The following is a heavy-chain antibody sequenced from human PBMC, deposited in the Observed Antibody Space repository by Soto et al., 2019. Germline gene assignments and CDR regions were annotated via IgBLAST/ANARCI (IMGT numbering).Heavy chain of an antibody. CDR3: ARDREANTFDS. J-gene: IGHJ3*02. V-gene: IGHV3-74*01. CDR2: IYSDGSST. Sequence: EVQLVESGGGLVQPGGSLRLSCAASGFTFSTYWMHWVRQAPGKGLVWVSRIYSDGSSTTYADSVKGRFTISRDNAKNTLYLQMNSLRAEDTAVYYCARDREANTFDSWGQGTMVTVSS. D-gene: IGHD2-8*01. CDR1: GFTFSTYW.